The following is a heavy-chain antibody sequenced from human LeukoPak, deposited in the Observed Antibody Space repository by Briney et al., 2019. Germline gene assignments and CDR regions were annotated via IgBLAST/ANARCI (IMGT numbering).Heavy chain of an antibody. CDR3: ARDSSSTSCYEY. D-gene: IGHD2-2*01. CDR2: IYSSGST. Sequence: GGSLRLSCAASGFTVSTNYMSWVRQAPGKGLEWVSVIYSSGSTYYADSVKGRFTVSRDDSENTVYLQMNSLRAEDTAVYYCARDSSSTSCYEYWGQGTLVTVSS. J-gene: IGHJ4*02. V-gene: IGHV3-53*01. CDR1: GFTVSTNY.